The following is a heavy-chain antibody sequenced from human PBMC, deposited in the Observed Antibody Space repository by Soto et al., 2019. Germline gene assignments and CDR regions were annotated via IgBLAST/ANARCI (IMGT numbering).Heavy chain of an antibody. Sequence: SETLSLTCTVSGGSISSSSYYWGWIRQPPGKGLEWIGSIYYSGKTYYNPSLKSRGTISVHTSKNQFSLKRSSWTAADTAVYYCARLNVGATTRPFDYWGQGTLVTVSS. V-gene: IGHV4-39*01. CDR3: ARLNVGATTRPFDY. D-gene: IGHD1-26*01. J-gene: IGHJ4*02. CDR2: IYYSGKT. CDR1: GGSISSSSYY.